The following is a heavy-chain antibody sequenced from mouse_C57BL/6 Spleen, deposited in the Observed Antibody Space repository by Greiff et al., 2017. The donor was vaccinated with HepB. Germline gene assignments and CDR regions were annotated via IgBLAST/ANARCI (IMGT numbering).Heavy chain of an antibody. J-gene: IGHJ2*01. CDR1: GYTFTDYN. CDR2: INPNNGGT. Sequence: EVQLQQSGPELVKPGASVKMSCKASGYTFTDYNMHWVKQSHGKSLEWIGYINPNNGGTSYNQKFKGKATLTVNKSSSTAYMELRSLTSEDSAVYYCARSELTGYYFDYWGQGTTLTVSS. CDR3: ARSELTGYYFDY. V-gene: IGHV1-22*01. D-gene: IGHD4-1*01.